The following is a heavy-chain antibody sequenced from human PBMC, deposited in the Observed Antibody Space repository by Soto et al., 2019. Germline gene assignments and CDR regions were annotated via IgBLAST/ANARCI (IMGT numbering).Heavy chain of an antibody. Sequence: GASVKVSCKASGGTFSSYAISWVRQAPGQGLEWMGGIIPIFGTANYAQKFQGRVTITADESTSTAYMELSSLRSEDTAVYYCASGHPTTVVTPYSSEYFQHWGQGTLVTVSS. CDR3: ASGHPTTVVTPYSSEYFQH. J-gene: IGHJ1*01. V-gene: IGHV1-69*13. D-gene: IGHD4-17*01. CDR1: GGTFSSYA. CDR2: IIPIFGTA.